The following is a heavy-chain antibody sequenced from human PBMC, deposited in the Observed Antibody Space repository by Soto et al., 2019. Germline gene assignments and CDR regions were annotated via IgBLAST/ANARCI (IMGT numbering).Heavy chain of an antibody. J-gene: IGHJ4*02. D-gene: IGHD1-26*01. CDR3: VRVGVGIGNHFDS. CDR2: IHYSGRT. Sequence: SETLSLTCIVSNGSISGFYWTWIRQPPGKILEWIGYIHYSGRTDYNPSLTSRATMSVDTSKNQFSLNLKSITAADTAVYYCVRVGVGIGNHFDSWGRGTLVTVSS. V-gene: IGHV4-59*12. CDR1: NGSISGFY.